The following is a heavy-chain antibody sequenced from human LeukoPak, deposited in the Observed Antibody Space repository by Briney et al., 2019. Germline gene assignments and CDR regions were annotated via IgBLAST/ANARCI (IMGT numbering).Heavy chain of an antibody. V-gene: IGHV3-15*01. CDR2: IKSKTDGGTT. Sequence: GGSLRLSCAASGFTFSNAWMSWVRQAPGKGLEWVGRIKSKTDGGTTDYAAPVKGRFTISRDDSKNTLYLQMNSLRAEDTAVYYCARDPPLYSSSWLDAFDIWGQGTMVTVSS. D-gene: IGHD6-13*01. CDR3: ARDPPLYSSSWLDAFDI. CDR1: GFTFSNAW. J-gene: IGHJ3*02.